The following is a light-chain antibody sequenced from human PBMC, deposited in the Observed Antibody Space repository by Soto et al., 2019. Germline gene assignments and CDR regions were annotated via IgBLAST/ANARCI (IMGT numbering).Light chain of an antibody. CDR2: GPS. J-gene: IGKJ5*01. V-gene: IGKV3-15*01. CDR1: QSVSSN. CDR3: QQYNNWLT. Sequence: EIVMTQSPATLSVSPGERATLSCRASQSVSSNLAWYQQKPGQAPRLLIYGPSTRATGIPARFSGSGSGTEFTLTISSLQSEDFAVYYCQQYNNWLTFGQGTRLEIK.